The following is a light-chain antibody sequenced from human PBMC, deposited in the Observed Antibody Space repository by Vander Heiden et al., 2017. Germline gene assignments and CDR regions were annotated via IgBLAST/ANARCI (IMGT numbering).Light chain of an antibody. J-gene: IGKJ1*01. V-gene: IGKV1-5*03. CDR3: QQEDSYPWT. CDR2: KAS. Sequence: DIQMTQSPSTLSASVGDRVTITCRASQRIGAWLAWHQQKPGKAPNLLIYKASRLQREVPSRFSGSGSGTEFTLTITSLQPDDFATYYCQQEDSYPWTFGQGTKVEIK. CDR1: QRIGAW.